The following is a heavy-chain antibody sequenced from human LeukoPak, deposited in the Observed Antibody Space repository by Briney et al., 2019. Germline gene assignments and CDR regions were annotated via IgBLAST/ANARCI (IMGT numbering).Heavy chain of an antibody. CDR1: GFTFSSYA. CDR3: ARGPVPSYYDSSGYYDY. D-gene: IGHD3-22*01. Sequence: GGSLRLSCAASGFTFSSYAMHWVRQAPGKGLEWVAVRSYDGSNKYYADSVKGRFTISRDNSKNTLYLQMNSLRAEDTAVYYCARGPVPSYYDSSGYYDYWGQGTLVTVSS. CDR2: RSYDGSNK. V-gene: IGHV3-30*04. J-gene: IGHJ4*02.